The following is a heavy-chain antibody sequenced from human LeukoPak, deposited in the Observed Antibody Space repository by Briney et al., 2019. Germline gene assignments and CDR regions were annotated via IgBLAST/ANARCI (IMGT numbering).Heavy chain of an antibody. Sequence: ASETLSLTCSVSGASITNHYWTWIRQPPGKGLEWLGYIFNSGSTKYNPSLKSRVTISLDTSKNQFSLRLTSVTAADTAVYCCATETLYDSSGYYRAWGQGTLVTVSS. CDR2: IFNSGST. D-gene: IGHD3-22*01. V-gene: IGHV4-59*11. CDR1: GASITNHY. J-gene: IGHJ5*02. CDR3: ATETLYDSSGYYRA.